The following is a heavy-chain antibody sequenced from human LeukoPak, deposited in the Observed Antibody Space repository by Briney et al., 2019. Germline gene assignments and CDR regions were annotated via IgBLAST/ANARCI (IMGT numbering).Heavy chain of an antibody. Sequence: SVKVSCKTSGFTFSTSAVQWVRQARGQRLEWIGWIIVGSGATNYAQKLQGRVTMTTDTSTSTAYMELRSLRSDDTAVYYCARDGRIAARPDYYYYMDVWGKGTTVTVSS. V-gene: IGHV1-58*01. D-gene: IGHD6-6*01. J-gene: IGHJ6*03. CDR1: GFTFSTSA. CDR2: IIVGSGAT. CDR3: ARDGRIAARPDYYYYMDV.